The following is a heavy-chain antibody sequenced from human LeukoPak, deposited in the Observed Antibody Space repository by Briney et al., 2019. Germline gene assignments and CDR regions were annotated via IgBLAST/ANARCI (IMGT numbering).Heavy chain of an antibody. D-gene: IGHD2-15*01. CDR3: ARLWGFCTGGNCHIDY. V-gene: IGHV4-59*01. Sequence: SETLSLTCTVSGGSISSYYWSWIRQPAGKGLEWIGYIYYSGSTNYNPSLKSRVTISVDTSKNQLSLKLSSVTAADTAVYYCARLWGFCTGGNCHIDYWGQGTLVTVSS. J-gene: IGHJ4*02. CDR1: GGSISSYY. CDR2: IYYSGST.